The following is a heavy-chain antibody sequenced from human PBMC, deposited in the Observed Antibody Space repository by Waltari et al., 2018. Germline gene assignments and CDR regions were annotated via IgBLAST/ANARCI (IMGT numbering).Heavy chain of an antibody. J-gene: IGHJ4*02. CDR2: INPNSGDT. CDR1: GYTFTGYY. D-gene: IGHD4-17*01. CDR3: ARDLGSDYGNRDY. Sequence: QVHLVQSGAEVKKPGASVKVSCKASGYTFTGYYIKWGRRAPGQGHEWMGRINPNSGDTNYAQKFQCRVTLTSDTSINTAYMELSSLKSDDTAVYYCARDLGSDYGNRDYWGQGTLVTVPS. V-gene: IGHV1-2*06.